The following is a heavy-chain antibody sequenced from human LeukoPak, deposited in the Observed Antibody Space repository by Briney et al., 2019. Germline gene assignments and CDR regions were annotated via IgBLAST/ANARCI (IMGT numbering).Heavy chain of an antibody. V-gene: IGHV3-21*04. D-gene: IGHD2-15*01. CDR1: GFTFSSYS. CDR3: AKANVKYCSGGSCFDAFDI. CDR2: ISCSSSYI. J-gene: IGHJ3*02. Sequence: GGSLRLSCAASGFTFSSYSMNRVRQAPGKGLEWVSSISCSSSYIYYADSVKGRFTISRDNAKNSLYLQMNSLRAEDTAVYYCAKANVKYCSGGSCFDAFDIWGQGTMVTVSS.